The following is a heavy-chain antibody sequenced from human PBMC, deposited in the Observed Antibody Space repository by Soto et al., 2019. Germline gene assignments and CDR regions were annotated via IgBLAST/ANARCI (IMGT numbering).Heavy chain of an antibody. CDR1: GFTFSSYW. V-gene: IGHV3-74*01. CDR3: GTTFEY. CDR2: INNDGSGT. Sequence: GGSLLLSCASSGFTFSSYWMHWVRQVPGEGLVWVSSINNDGSGTWYADSVRGRIAMSRENARNLVYLQMNSLRAEDTAVYYCGTTFEYWGQGAMVTVSS. J-gene: IGHJ4*02. D-gene: IGHD1-26*01.